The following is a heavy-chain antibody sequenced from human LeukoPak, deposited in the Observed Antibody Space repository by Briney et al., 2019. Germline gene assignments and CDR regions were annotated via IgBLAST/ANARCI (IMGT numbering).Heavy chain of an antibody. V-gene: IGHV3-21*01. D-gene: IGHD4-17*01. CDR2: ISSSSSYI. CDR3: ARGWNDYGDVRDAFDI. J-gene: IGHJ3*02. Sequence: SGGSLRLSCAASGLTFNSYSMYWVRQAPGKGLEWVSSISSSSSYIYYADSVKGRFTISRDNAENSLYLQMNSLRAEDTAVYYCARGWNDYGDVRDAFDIWGQGTMVTVSS. CDR1: GLTFNSYS.